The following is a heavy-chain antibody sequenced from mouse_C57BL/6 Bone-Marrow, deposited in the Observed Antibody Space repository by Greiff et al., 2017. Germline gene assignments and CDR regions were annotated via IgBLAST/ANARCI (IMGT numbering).Heavy chain of an antibody. V-gene: IGHV1-55*01. J-gene: IGHJ4*01. CDR3: ARKDYDLYYAMDY. CDR1: GYTFTSYW. CDR2: IYPGSGST. D-gene: IGHD2-4*01. Sequence: VQLQQPGAELVKPGASVKMSCKASGYTFTSYWITWVKQRPGQGLEWIGDIYPGSGSTNYNEKFKSKATLTVDPSSSTAYMQLSSLTSEDSAVYYCARKDYDLYYAMDYWGQGTSVTVSS.